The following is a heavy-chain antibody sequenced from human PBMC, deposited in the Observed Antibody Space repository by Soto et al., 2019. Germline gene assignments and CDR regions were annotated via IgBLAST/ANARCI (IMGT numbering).Heavy chain of an antibody. CDR2: ISYDGSNK. Sequence: QVQLVESGGGVVQPGRSLRLSCAASGFTFSSYAMHWVRQAPVKGLEWVAVISYDGSNKYYADSVKGRFTISRDNSKNTLYLPMNIPRAEDTAVYYCARETLDIVLMVYSGFDIWGQGTMVTVSS. D-gene: IGHD2-8*01. CDR1: GFTFSSYA. J-gene: IGHJ3*02. CDR3: ARETLDIVLMVYSGFDI. V-gene: IGHV3-30-3*01.